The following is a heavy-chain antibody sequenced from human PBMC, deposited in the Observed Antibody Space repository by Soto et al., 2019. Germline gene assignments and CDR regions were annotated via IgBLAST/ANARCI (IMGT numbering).Heavy chain of an antibody. D-gene: IGHD3-9*01. CDR2: TFYRSRWYS. J-gene: IGHJ4*02. CDR3: ARAGSTMYRLHPHFDY. CDR1: GDSVSTNSGA. V-gene: IGHV6-1*01. Sequence: SQTLSLTCAISGDSVSTNSGAWNWIRQSPSRGLEWLGRTFYRSRWYSDYADSVKGRININSDTSKNQFSLQLSSVTPEDTAVYYCARAGSTMYRLHPHFDYWRQRTLVTVSS.